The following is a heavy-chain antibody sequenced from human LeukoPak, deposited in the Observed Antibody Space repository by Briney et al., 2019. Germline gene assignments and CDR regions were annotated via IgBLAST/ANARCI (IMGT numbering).Heavy chain of an antibody. CDR3: AQEYCSGGSCLGYFQH. CDR2: IYYSGST. D-gene: IGHD2-15*01. CDR1: GGPISSSSYY. Sequence: SETLSLTCTVSGGPISSSSYYWGWIRQPPGKGLEWIGSIYYSGSTNYNPSLKGRVTISVDTSKNQFSLKLSSVTAADTAVYYCAQEYCSGGSCLGYFQHWGQGTLVTVSS. V-gene: IGHV4-39*07. J-gene: IGHJ1*01.